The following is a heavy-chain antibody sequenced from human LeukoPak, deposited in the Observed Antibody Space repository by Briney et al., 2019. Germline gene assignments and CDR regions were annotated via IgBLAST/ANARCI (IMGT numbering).Heavy chain of an antibody. Sequence: SETLSLTCTVSGGSISSGGYYWSWIRQHPGKGLEWIGYIYYSGSTYYNPSLKSRVTISVDTSKNQFSLKLSSVTAADTAVYYCARDSLRDYGALRAFDIWGQGTMVTVSS. CDR3: ARDSLRDYGALRAFDI. J-gene: IGHJ3*02. V-gene: IGHV4-31*03. CDR2: IYYSGST. D-gene: IGHD4-17*01. CDR1: GGSISSGGYY.